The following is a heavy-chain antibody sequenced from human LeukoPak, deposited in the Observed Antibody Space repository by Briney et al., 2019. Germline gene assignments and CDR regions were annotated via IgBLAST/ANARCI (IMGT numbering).Heavy chain of an antibody. Sequence: SETLSLTCTVSGGSISSGDYYWGWIRQPPGKVLEWIGYIYYSGTTYYNPSLKSRVTISVDTSKNQFSLKLSSVTAADTAVYYCARALVVRGVIDYWGQGTLVTVSS. CDR2: IYYSGTT. CDR3: ARALVVRGVIDY. V-gene: IGHV4-30-4*01. CDR1: GGSISSGDYY. D-gene: IGHD3-10*01. J-gene: IGHJ4*02.